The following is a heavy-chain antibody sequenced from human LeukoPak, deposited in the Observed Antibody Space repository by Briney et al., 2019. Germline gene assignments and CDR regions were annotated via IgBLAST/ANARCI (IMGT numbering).Heavy chain of an antibody. J-gene: IGHJ4*02. CDR1: GFTFCSYW. CDR2: INTDGSST. V-gene: IGHV3-74*01. Sequence: GGSLRLSCAASGFTFCSYWMHWVRQAPGKGLVWVSHINTDGSSTSYADSVKGRFTISRDNAKNTLYLQMNSLRAEDTAVYYCAREGDTTMALNYWGQGTLVTVSS. CDR3: AREGDTTMALNY. D-gene: IGHD5-18*01.